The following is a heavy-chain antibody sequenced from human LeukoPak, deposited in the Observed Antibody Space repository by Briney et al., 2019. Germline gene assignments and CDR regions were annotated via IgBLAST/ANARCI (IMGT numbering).Heavy chain of an antibody. CDR3: ARFAGYSFGFGGYHWFDP. V-gene: IGHV1-2*02. Sequence: GASVKGSCKTSGYSFTGYYIHWVRQAPGQGPEWMGWINPSSGDTKYAQKFQVRVTMTRDTSINTAYMELSSLRSDDTAVYYCARFAGYSFGFGGYHWFDPWGQGTLVTVSS. CDR2: INPSSGDT. J-gene: IGHJ5*02. D-gene: IGHD5-18*01. CDR1: GYSFTGYY.